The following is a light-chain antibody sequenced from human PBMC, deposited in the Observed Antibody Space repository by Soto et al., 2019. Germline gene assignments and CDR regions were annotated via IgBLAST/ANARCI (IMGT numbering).Light chain of an antibody. CDR3: SSFTSSTTRV. CDR1: SNDIGSYNY. V-gene: IGLV2-14*01. Sequence: QSVLTRPASVSGSPGQSITISCTGTSNDIGSYNYVSWYQQHPGKAPKLMIYEVTNRPSGVSDRFSGSKSGNTASLTISGLLAEDEADYYCSSFTSSTTRVFGGGTKVTVL. J-gene: IGLJ3*02. CDR2: EVT.